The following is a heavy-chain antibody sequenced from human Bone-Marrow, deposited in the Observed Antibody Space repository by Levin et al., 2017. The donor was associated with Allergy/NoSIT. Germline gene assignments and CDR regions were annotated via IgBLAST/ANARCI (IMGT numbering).Heavy chain of an antibody. CDR1: GFTFSSYS. D-gene: IGHD3-16*01. Sequence: GESLKISCAASGFTFSSYSMHWIRQAPGKGLEWVAIIGGDGRITDYADSVKGRFTISRDNSKNTLYVQMNSLRADDTAIYYCAMENNPRGTRSFDFWGQGTLVSVSS. J-gene: IGHJ4*02. CDR2: IGGDGRIT. CDR3: AMENNPRGTRSFDF. V-gene: IGHV3-33*03.